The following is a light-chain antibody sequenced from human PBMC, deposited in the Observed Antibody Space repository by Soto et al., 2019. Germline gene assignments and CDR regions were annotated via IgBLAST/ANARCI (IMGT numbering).Light chain of an antibody. V-gene: IGLV1-44*01. J-gene: IGLJ1*01. Sequence: QSFLTQPPSASGSPGQRVTISCSGSSSNIGSSSVNWYQQFPGTAPKLLIYNDNQWPSGVPDRFSGSRSGTSASLAISGLQSEDEADYYCAAWDVSLNGLYVFGTGTKVTVL. CDR2: NDN. CDR1: SSNIGSSS. CDR3: AAWDVSLNGLYV.